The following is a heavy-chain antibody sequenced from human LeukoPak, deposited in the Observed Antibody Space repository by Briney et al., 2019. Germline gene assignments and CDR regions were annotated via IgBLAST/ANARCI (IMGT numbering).Heavy chain of an antibody. CDR2: ISGSGSST. CDR3: AKGRHYSGSYDAFDI. Sequence: PGGSLRLSCAASGFTFSSYAMSWVRQAPGKGLEWVAGISGSGSSTYYADSVKGRFTISRDNSKNTLYLPMNSLRADDTAVYYCAKGRHYSGSYDAFDIWGQGTMVTVSS. D-gene: IGHD1-26*01. CDR1: GFTFSSYA. J-gene: IGHJ3*02. V-gene: IGHV3-23*01.